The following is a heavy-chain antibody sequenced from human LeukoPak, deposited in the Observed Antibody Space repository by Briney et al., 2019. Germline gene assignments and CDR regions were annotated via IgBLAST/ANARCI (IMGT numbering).Heavy chain of an antibody. CDR2: INGDGGST. CDR1: GFTFSSYW. CDR3: ARGPYYFDY. V-gene: IGHV3-74*01. Sequence: GGSLRLSCADSGFTFSSYWMHWVRQVPGKGLVWVSRINGDGGSTTYADSVKGRFTISRDNAKNTLYLQMNSLRAEDTAVYYCARGPYYFDYWGQGTLVTVSS. J-gene: IGHJ4*02.